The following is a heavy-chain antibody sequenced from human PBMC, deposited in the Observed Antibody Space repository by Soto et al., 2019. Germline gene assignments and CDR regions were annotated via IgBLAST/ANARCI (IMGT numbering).Heavy chain of an antibody. J-gene: IGHJ5*02. Sequence: QVQLLQSGAEVKKPGASVKVSCKASGYTFTTYGITWVRQAPVEGLEWMGWISVYNGNTKYAQKFQGRVTVTTDTSTTPIYMELRSLRSDDTAVYYCARGGGSLDPWGQGTLVTVSS. CDR3: ARGGGSLDP. D-gene: IGHD3-16*01. CDR2: ISVYNGNT. CDR1: GYTFTTYG. V-gene: IGHV1-18*01.